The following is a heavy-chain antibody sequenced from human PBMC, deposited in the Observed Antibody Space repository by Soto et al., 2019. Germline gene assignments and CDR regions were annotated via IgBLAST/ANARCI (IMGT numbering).Heavy chain of an antibody. D-gene: IGHD3-9*01. V-gene: IGHV3-30-3*01. J-gene: IGHJ3*02. CDR2: ISYDGSNK. Sequence: QVQLVESGVGVVQPGRSLRLSCAASGFTFSSYAMHWVRQAPGKGLEWVAVISYDGSNKYYADSVKGRFTISRDNSKNTLYLQRNSLRAEDTAVYYCARDFGSRLRYFDWQFPPLDAFDIWGQGTMVTVSS. CDR3: ARDFGSRLRYFDWQFPPLDAFDI. CDR1: GFTFSSYA.